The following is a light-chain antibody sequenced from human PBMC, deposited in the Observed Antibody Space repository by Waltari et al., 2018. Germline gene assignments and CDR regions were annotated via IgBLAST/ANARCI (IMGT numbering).Light chain of an antibody. Sequence: QSALTQPRSVSSSPGNSFTIPSTGTQSDVAYHSHLSSYQQTPAKAPKLIIYDTSHRSSEVPVRCTASYLGNTASLTISGLQPDDEAVYFCCSYAVRSVVFGGGTKLTVV. J-gene: IGLJ2*01. V-gene: IGLV2-11*01. CDR3: CSYAVRSVV. CDR2: DTS. CDR1: QSDVAYHSH.